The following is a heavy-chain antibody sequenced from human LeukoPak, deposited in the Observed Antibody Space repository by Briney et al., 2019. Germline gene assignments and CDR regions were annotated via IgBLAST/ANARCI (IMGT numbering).Heavy chain of an antibody. V-gene: IGHV3-21*01. J-gene: IGHJ6*02. D-gene: IGHD3-22*01. CDR3: ASLHYYDSSGYYYLDYGMDV. CDR1: GFTFSNYN. Sequence: PGGSLRLSCAASGFTFSNYNMNWVRQAPGKGLEWVSSISSSSSYIYYADSVKGRFTISRDNAKNSLYLQMNSLRAEDRAVYYCASLHYYDSSGYYYLDYGMDVWGQGTTVTVSS. CDR2: ISSSSSYI.